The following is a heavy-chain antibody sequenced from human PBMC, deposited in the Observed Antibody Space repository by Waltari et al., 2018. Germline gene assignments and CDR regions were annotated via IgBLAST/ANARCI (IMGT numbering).Heavy chain of an antibody. V-gene: IGHV1-69*12. CDR2: IIPSLGTA. Sequence: QVQLVQSGAEVKKPGSSVKVSCKASGGTFSSYAISWVRQAPGQGLAWMGGIIPSLGTANDAQKFQGRVTITADESTSTAYMELSSLRSEDTAVYYCASGRGGPDWFDPWGQGTLVTVSS. CDR1: GGTFSSYA. D-gene: IGHD2-15*01. CDR3: ASGRGGPDWFDP. J-gene: IGHJ5*02.